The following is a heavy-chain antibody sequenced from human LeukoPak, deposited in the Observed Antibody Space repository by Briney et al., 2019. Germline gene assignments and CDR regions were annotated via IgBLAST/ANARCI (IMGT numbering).Heavy chain of an antibody. D-gene: IGHD6-13*01. Sequence: GSLRLSCAASGFTFSSYEMNWVRQAPGKGLGWVGRIKSKTDGGTPDYAAPVKGRFTISRDDSKNTLYLQMNSLKTEDTAVYYCTGVSRSSWYDYWGQGTLVTVSS. J-gene: IGHJ4*02. V-gene: IGHV3-15*01. CDR3: TGVSRSSWYDY. CDR2: IKSKTDGGTP. CDR1: GFTFSSYE.